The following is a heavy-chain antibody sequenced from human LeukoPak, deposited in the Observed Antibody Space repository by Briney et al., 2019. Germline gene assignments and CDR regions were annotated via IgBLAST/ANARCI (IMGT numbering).Heavy chain of an antibody. J-gene: IGHJ4*02. V-gene: IGHV3-30*03. D-gene: IGHD1-26*01. CDR1: GFTFSSYS. Sequence: GGSLRLSCAASGFTFSSYSMNWVRQAPGKGLEWVAVISYDGSNKYYADSVKGRFTISRDNAKNSLYLQMNSLRAEDTAVYYCARDSTDSGSYQPIDYWGQGTLVTVSS. CDR3: ARDSTDSGSYQPIDY. CDR2: ISYDGSNK.